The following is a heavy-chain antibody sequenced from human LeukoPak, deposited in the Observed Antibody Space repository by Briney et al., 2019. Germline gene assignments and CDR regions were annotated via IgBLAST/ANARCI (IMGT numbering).Heavy chain of an antibody. D-gene: IGHD3-16*01. CDR3: ARKGDGAFDI. CDR1: GFTFSSYG. J-gene: IGHJ3*02. Sequence: GGSLRLSCAASGFTFSSYGMHWVRQAPGKGLEWVAFIRYDGSNKYYADSVKGRFTISRENAKNSLYLQMNSLRAGDTAAYYCARKGDGAFDIWGQGTMVTVSS. V-gene: IGHV3-30*02. CDR2: IRYDGSNK.